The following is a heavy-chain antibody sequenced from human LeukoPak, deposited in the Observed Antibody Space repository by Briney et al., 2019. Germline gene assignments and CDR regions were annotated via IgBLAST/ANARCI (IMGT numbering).Heavy chain of an antibody. Sequence: PSETLSLTCAVYGGSFSGYYWSWIRQPPGKGLEWIGEINHSGSTNYNPSLKSRVTISVDTSKNQFSLKLSSVTAADTAVYYCGIVVVVAATFDAFDIWGQGTMVTVSS. V-gene: IGHV4-34*01. D-gene: IGHD2-15*01. CDR2: INHSGST. CDR1: GGSFSGYY. CDR3: GIVVVVAATFDAFDI. J-gene: IGHJ3*02.